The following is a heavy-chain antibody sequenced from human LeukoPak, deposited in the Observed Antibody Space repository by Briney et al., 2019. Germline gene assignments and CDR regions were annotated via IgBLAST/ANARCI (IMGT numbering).Heavy chain of an antibody. CDR2: ISWDGGST. D-gene: IGHD6-13*01. CDR1: GFTFDDYA. Sequence: GGSLRLSCAASGFTFDDYAMHWVRQAPGKGLEWVSLISWDGGSTYYADSVKGRFTISRDSSKNSLYLQLNSLRSEDTALYYCAKDVRGSTSWYGLDYWGQGTLVTVSS. CDR3: AKDVRGSTSWYGLDY. J-gene: IGHJ4*02. V-gene: IGHV3-43D*03.